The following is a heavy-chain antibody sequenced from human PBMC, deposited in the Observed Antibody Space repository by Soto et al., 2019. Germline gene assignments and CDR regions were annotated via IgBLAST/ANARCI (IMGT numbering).Heavy chain of an antibody. CDR2: ISPCSGST. Sequence: ASVKVSCKASGYTFTSYYMHWVRQAPGQGLEWMGIISPCSGSTSYAQKFQGRVTMTTDTSTSTAYMELRSLRSDDTAVYYCARESWQYDFWSGPSAYYYYMDVWAKGTTVTVSS. CDR3: ARESWQYDFWSGPSAYYYYMDV. CDR1: GYTFTSYY. V-gene: IGHV1-46*01. J-gene: IGHJ6*03. D-gene: IGHD3-3*01.